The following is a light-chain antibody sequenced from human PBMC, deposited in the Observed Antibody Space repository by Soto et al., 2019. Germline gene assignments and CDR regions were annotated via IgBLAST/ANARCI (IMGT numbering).Light chain of an antibody. CDR1: QTISNF. CDR2: AAS. Sequence: DIQMTQSPSSLSAYVGDRVTITCRASQTISNFLNWYQQKPGKAPNLLIYAASGLQSGVPSRFSASGSGTDFTLNITSLQPEDFATYFCQQSFSTPRTFGQGTNGDNK. CDR3: QQSFSTPRT. V-gene: IGKV1-39*01. J-gene: IGKJ1*01.